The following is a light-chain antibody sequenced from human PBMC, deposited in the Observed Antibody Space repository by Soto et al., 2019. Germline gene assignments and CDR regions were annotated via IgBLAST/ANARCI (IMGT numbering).Light chain of an antibody. Sequence: EIVLTQSPATLSLSPGDRATLSCRSSQSVSNFLAWYQQKPGQAPRLLIYDASNRATGIPARFSGGGSGTDFTPTISSLEPEDFAVYYCQVRSNWPTWTFGQGTKVDIK. CDR3: QVRSNWPTWT. CDR1: QSVSNF. CDR2: DAS. J-gene: IGKJ1*01. V-gene: IGKV3-11*01.